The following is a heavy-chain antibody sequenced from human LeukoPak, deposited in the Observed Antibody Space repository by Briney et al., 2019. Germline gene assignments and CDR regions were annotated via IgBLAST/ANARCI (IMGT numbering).Heavy chain of an antibody. D-gene: IGHD3-10*01. V-gene: IGHV5-51*01. CDR3: ARESLTPGSTIRGGSYFDY. CDR2: IYPGDSDT. J-gene: IGHJ4*02. CDR1: GYSFTSYW. Sequence: GESLKISCKGSGYSFTSYWIGWVRQMPGKGLEWMGIIYPGDSDTRYSPSFQGQVTISADKSISTAYLQWSSLKASDTAMYYCARESLTPGSTIRGGSYFDYWGQGTLVTVSS.